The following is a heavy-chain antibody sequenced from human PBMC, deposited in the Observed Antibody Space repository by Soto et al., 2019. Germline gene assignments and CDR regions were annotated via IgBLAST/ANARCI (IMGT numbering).Heavy chain of an antibody. D-gene: IGHD2-2*01. J-gene: IGHJ3*02. CDR1: GGSFSGYY. V-gene: IGHV4-34*01. CDR3: ARGCGGGYCSSTSLLPHRSDAFDI. Sequence: SETLSLTCAVYGGSFSGYYWSWIRQPPGKGLEWIGEINYSGSTNYNPSLKSRVTISVDTSKNQFSLKLSSVTAADTAVYYCARGCGGGYCSSTSLLPHRSDAFDIWGQGTMVTVSS. CDR2: INYSGST.